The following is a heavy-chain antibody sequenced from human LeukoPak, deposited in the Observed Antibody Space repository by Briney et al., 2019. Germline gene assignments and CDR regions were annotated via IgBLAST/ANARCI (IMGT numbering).Heavy chain of an antibody. J-gene: IGHJ4*02. V-gene: IGHV3-33*06. CDR1: GFTFSTYG. CDR2: IWYDGSNK. D-gene: IGHD1-26*01. Sequence: PGRSLRLSCAASGFTFSTYGVHWVRQAPGKGLEWVALIWYDGSNKYYADSVKGRFTISRDNSKNTLYLQMNSLRAEDTAVYYCAEPIVGATYYFDYWGQGTLVTVSS. CDR3: AEPIVGATYYFDY.